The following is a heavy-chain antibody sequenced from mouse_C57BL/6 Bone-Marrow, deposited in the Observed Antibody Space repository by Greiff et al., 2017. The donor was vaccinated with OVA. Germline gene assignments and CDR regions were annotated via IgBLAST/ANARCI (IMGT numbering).Heavy chain of an antibody. J-gene: IGHJ2*01. CDR3: ARRGIPFDY. CDR2: IYPGSGST. Sequence: QVQLKESGAELVKPGASVKMSCKASGYTFTSYWITWVKQRPGQGLEWIGDIYPGSGSTNYNEKFKSKATLTVDTSSSTAYMQLSSLTSEDSAVYNCARRGIPFDYWGQGTTLTVSS. CDR1: GYTFTSYW. V-gene: IGHV1-55*01.